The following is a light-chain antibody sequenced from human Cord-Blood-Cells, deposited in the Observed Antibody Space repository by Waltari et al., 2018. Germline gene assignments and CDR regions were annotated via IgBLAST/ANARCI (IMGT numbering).Light chain of an antibody. Sequence: DIQMTHSPSSMSASVGDRVTITCRASQSISSYLNWYQQKPGKAPKLLVYAASSLQSGVPSRFSGSGSGTGVTRTISSQQPEEFATYYCQQSYSTPYSFGQGTKLEIK. J-gene: IGKJ2*03. CDR3: QQSYSTPYS. CDR1: QSISSY. V-gene: IGKV1-39*01. CDR2: AAS.